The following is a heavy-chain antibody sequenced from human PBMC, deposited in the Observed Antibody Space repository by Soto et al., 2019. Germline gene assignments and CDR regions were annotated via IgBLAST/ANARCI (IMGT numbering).Heavy chain of an antibody. CDR1: SGSISTSNW. J-gene: IGHJ4*02. CDR2: IYHSGST. Sequence: QVQLQESGPGLVKPSGTLSLTCAVSSGSISTSNWWSWVRQPPGKGLEWIGEIYHSGSTNYNPSFRSRVTISVDKSKNQFSLRLISVTAADAAVYFCTRQITGTNGFDFWGQGTLVTVSS. CDR3: TRQITGTNGFDF. D-gene: IGHD1-7*01. V-gene: IGHV4-4*02.